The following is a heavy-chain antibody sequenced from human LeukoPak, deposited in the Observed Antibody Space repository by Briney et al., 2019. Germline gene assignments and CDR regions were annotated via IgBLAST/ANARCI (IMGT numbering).Heavy chain of an antibody. Sequence: GGSLRLSCAASGFTFSSYGMHWVRQTPGKGLEWVAFLWFDGSHQYYADSVRGRFIISRDNSNNTLYLQMNSLRADDTAVYYCARDGNYFDTTPNWFDTWGQGTLVTVSS. CDR2: LWFDGSHQ. D-gene: IGHD3-22*01. V-gene: IGHV3-33*01. CDR3: ARDGNYFDTTPNWFDT. J-gene: IGHJ5*02. CDR1: GFTFSSYG.